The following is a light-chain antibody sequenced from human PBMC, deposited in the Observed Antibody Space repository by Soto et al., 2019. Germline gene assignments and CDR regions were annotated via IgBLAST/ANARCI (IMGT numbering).Light chain of an antibody. CDR3: QQYNSYPWT. V-gene: IGKV1-5*03. J-gene: IGKJ1*01. Sequence: DIQMTQSPSTLSASVGDRVTITCRASQSISSWLAWYQQKPGKAHKLLIYKASGLESGVPSRFSGSGSGTEFTLTISSLQPDDFATYYCQQYNSYPWTFGQGTKVEIK. CDR1: QSISSW. CDR2: KAS.